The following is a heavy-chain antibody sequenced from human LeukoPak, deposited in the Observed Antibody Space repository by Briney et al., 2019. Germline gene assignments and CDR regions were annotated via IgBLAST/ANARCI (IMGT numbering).Heavy chain of an antibody. V-gene: IGHV3-53*01. D-gene: IGHD6-19*01. CDR2: IYSGGTT. J-gene: IGHJ4*02. CDR1: GYTVSISY. CDR3: ARSDVSGWPFDD. Sequence: PGGSLRLSCAASGYTVSISYMSWVRQAPGKGLEWVSVIYSGGTTSYADSVKGRFTISRDNSKNTLYLPMNSLGAEATAIYYCARSDVSGWPFDDWGQGTLVTVSS.